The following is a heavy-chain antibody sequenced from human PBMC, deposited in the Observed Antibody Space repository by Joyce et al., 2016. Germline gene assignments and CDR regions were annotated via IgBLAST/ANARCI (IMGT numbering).Heavy chain of an antibody. CDR1: GYSFSKYW. CDR2: INPDDSDT. D-gene: IGHD6-19*01. CDR3: SRRSMEVAAWFFDH. J-gene: IGHJ4*02. V-gene: IGHV5-51*01. Sequence: EVQLVQSGAEVKKPGESLKISCTGSGYSFSKYWIAWVRQMPGKGLEWRGSINPDDSDTRYSPSFQGQVTFSVDKSVTTAYLQWSGLKASDTAIYFCSRRSMEVAAWFFDHWGQGTLVIVSS.